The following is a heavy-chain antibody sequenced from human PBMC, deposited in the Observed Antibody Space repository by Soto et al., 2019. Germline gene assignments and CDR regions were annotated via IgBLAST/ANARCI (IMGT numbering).Heavy chain of an antibody. J-gene: IGHJ4*02. D-gene: IGHD2-15*01. CDR1: GFTFSSYD. V-gene: IGHV3-13*01. Sequence: EVQLVESGGGLVQPEGSLRLSCAASGFTFSSYDMHWVRQATGKGLEWVSANGTAGDTYYPGSVKGRFTISRENAKNSLYLQMNSLRAGDTAVYYCARGRGLGYWGQGTLVTVSS. CDR2: NGTAGDT. CDR3: ARGRGLGY.